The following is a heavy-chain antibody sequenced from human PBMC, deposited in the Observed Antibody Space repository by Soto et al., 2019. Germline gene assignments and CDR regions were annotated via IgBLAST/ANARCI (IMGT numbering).Heavy chain of an antibody. CDR1: GFTFSSYA. D-gene: IGHD6-19*01. V-gene: IGHV3-30-3*01. J-gene: IGHJ6*02. CDR3: ARARLSGYYYYYGMDV. CDR2: ISYDGSNK. Sequence: QVQLVESGGGVVQPGRSLRLSCAASGFTFSSYAMHWVRHAPGKGLEWVAVISYDGSNKYYADSVKGRFTISRDNSKNTLYLQMNSLRAEDTAVYYCARARLSGYYYYYGMDVWGQGTTVTVSS.